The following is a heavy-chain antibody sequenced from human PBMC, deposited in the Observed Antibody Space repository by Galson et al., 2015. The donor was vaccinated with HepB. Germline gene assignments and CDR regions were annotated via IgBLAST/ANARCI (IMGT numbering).Heavy chain of an antibody. J-gene: IGHJ3*02. Sequence: SVKVSCKASGYTFTSYYMHWVRQAPGQGLEWMEIINPSGGSTSYAQKFQGRVTMTRDTSTSTVYMELSSLRSEDTAVYYCARASRITIFGVVIMTAHDAFDIWGQGTMVTVSS. V-gene: IGHV1-46*01. CDR3: ARASRITIFGVVIMTAHDAFDI. D-gene: IGHD3-3*01. CDR1: GYTFTSYY. CDR2: INPSGGST.